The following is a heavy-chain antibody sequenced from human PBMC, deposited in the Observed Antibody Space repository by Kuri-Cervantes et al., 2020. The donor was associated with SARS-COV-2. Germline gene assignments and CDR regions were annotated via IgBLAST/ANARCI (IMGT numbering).Heavy chain of an antibody. CDR1: GGSISSSSYY. CDR2: IYYSGST. V-gene: IGHV4-39*01. D-gene: IGHD3-3*01. Sequence: SETLSLTCTVSGGSISSSSYYWGWIRQPPGKGLEWIGSIYYSGSTYYNPSPKSRVTISVDTSKNQFSLKLSSVTAADTAVYYCATHDFWSGSTFDYWGQGTLVTVSS. J-gene: IGHJ4*02. CDR3: ATHDFWSGSTFDY.